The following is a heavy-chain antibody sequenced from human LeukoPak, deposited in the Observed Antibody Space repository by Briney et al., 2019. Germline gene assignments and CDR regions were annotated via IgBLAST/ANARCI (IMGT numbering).Heavy chain of an antibody. CDR3: ARKPIVGATPYFDY. CDR1: GYTFTGYY. Sequence: ASVKVSCKASGYTFTGYYMHWVRQAPGQGLEWMGRINPNSGGTNYAQKFQGRVTMTRDTSISTAYMELSRLRSDDTAVYYCARKPIVGATPYFDYWGQGTLVIVSS. J-gene: IGHJ4*02. CDR2: INPNSGGT. D-gene: IGHD1-26*01. V-gene: IGHV1-2*06.